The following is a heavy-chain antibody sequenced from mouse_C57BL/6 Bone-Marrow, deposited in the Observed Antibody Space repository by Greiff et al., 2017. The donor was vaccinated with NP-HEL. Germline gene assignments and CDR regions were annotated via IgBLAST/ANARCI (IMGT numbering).Heavy chain of an antibody. CDR3: TLDSSGYHFDY. J-gene: IGHJ2*01. CDR1: GFNIKDDY. Sequence: VQLQQSGAELVRPGASVKLSCTASGFNIKDDYMHWVKQRPEQGLEWIGRIDPEYGDTAYASQFPGKATITADTSSNPAHLQLSSLTSEDTAVYYGTLDSSGYHFDYWGQGTTLTVAS. D-gene: IGHD3-2*02. V-gene: IGHV14-4*01. CDR2: IDPEYGDT.